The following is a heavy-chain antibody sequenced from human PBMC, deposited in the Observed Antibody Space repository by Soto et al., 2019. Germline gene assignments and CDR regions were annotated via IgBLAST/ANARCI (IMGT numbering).Heavy chain of an antibody. Sequence: QVQLVESGGGVVQPGESLRLSCAASGFTFTSYAMQWVRQAPGKGLEWVAAISYDGNYKHYADSVEGQFTISRDNSKSTVHLKMNSLTTEDTAVYYCAKSITVTPTDRWHFDSWGQGTLVTVSS. CDR3: AKSITVTPTDRWHFDS. CDR1: GFTFTSYA. J-gene: IGHJ4*02. D-gene: IGHD4-17*01. CDR2: ISYDGNYK. V-gene: IGHV3-30*04.